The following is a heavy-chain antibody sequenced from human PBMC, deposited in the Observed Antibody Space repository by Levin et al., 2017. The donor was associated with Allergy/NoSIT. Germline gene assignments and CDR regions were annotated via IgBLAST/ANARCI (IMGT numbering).Heavy chain of an antibody. J-gene: IGHJ6*03. V-gene: IGHV3-30-3*01. D-gene: IGHD6-13*01. Sequence: GASVKVSCAASGFTFSSYAMHWVRQAPGKGLEWVAVISFDGSNKYYADSVKGRFTISRDNSKNTLYLQMNSLRAEDTAVYYCARDGEQLAHYYYYMDVWGKGTTVTVSS. CDR3: ARDGEQLAHYYYYMDV. CDR2: ISFDGSNK. CDR1: GFTFSSYA.